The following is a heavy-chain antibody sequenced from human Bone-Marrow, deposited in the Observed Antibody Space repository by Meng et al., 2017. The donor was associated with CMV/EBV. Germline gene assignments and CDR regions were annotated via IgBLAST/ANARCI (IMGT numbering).Heavy chain of an antibody. J-gene: IGHJ5*02. Sequence: SVKVSCKASGFTFTSSAVQWVRQARGQRLEWIGWIIVGSGNTNYAQKFQERVTITRDMSTSTAYMELSSLRSEDTAVYYCAAVPVGYYCSSTSCFTPFDPWGQGPLVPVPS. CDR1: GFTFTSSA. CDR3: AAVPVGYYCSSTSCFTPFDP. V-gene: IGHV1-58*01. D-gene: IGHD2-2*01. CDR2: IIVGSGNT.